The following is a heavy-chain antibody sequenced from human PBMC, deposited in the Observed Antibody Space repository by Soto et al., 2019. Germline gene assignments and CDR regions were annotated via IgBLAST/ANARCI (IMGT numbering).Heavy chain of an antibody. CDR3: ARDSEFGVVINYYYYYGMDV. J-gene: IGHJ6*02. CDR1: GFTFSSYS. CDR2: ISSSSSCI. Sequence: GGSLRLSCAASGFTFSSYSMNWVRQAPGKGLEWVSSISSSSSCIYYADSVKGRFTISRDNAKNSLYLQMNSLRAEDTAVYYCARDSEFGVVINYYYYYGMDVWGQGTTVTV. D-gene: IGHD3-3*01. V-gene: IGHV3-21*01.